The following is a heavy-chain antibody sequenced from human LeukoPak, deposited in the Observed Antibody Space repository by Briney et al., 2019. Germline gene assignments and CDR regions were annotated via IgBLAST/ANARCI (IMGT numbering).Heavy chain of an antibody. CDR2: IIPIFGTA. CDR1: GGTFSSYA. CDR3: ARDRDWNLDF. D-gene: IGHD1-1*01. J-gene: IGHJ4*02. V-gene: IGHV1-69*05. Sequence: SVKVSCKASGGTFSSYAISWVRQAPGQGLEWMGGIIPIFGTANYAQKFQGRVTITTDESTSTVYMELRNLRSDDTAIYYCARDRDWNLDFWGQGTLVTVSS.